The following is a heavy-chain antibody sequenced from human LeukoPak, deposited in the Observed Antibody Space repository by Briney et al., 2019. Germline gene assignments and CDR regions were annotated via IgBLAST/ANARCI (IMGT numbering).Heavy chain of an antibody. D-gene: IGHD2-2*01. CDR2: IYTSGST. CDR1: GGSISSGSYY. V-gene: IGHV4-61*02. Sequence: SQTLSLTCTVSGGSISSGSYYWSWIRQPAGKGLEWIGRIYTSGSTNYNPSLKSRVTISVDTSKNQFSLKLSSVTAADTAVYYCARGGSTFRPAAADYWGQGTLVTVSS. CDR3: ARGGSTFRPAAADY. J-gene: IGHJ4*02.